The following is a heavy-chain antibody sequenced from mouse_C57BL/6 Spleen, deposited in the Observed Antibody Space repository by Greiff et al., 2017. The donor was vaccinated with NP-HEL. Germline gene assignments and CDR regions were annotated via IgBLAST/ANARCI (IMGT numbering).Heavy chain of an antibody. CDR2: INPNNGGT. V-gene: IGHV1-22*01. CDR3: ARAGLRRWYFDV. J-gene: IGHJ1*03. Sequence: EVQLQESGPELVKPGASVKMSCKASGYTFTDYNMHWVKQSHGKSLEWIGYINPNNGGTSYNQKFKGKATLTVNKSSSTAYMELRSLTSEDSAVYYCARAGLRRWYFDVWGTGTTVTVSS. CDR1: GYTFTDYN. D-gene: IGHD2-4*01.